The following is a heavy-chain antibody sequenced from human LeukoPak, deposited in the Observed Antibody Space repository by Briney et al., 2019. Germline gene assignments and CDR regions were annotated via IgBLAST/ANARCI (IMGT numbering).Heavy chain of an antibody. CDR3: ARSSVAQPEHY. V-gene: IGHV1-69*06. CDR1: GGTFSSYA. D-gene: IGHD1-14*01. J-gene: IGHJ4*02. Sequence: ASVKVSCKASGGTFSSYAISWVRQAPGQGVEWRGGIIPIFGTANYAQKFQGRVTITADKSTSTAYMELSSLRSEDTAVYYCARSSVAQPEHYWGQGTLVTVSS. CDR2: IIPIFGTA.